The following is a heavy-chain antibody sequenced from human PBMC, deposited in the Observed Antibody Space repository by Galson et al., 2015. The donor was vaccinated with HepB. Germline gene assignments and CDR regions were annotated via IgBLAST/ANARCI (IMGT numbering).Heavy chain of an antibody. J-gene: IGHJ3*02. D-gene: IGHD3-22*01. Sequence: SLRLSCAASGFTFSDYYMSWVCQAPGKGLEWVAVISYDGSNKYYADSVKGRFTISRDNSKNTLYLQMNSLRAEDTAVYYCAKDTGYDSSGYLAFDIWGQGTMVTVSS. CDR1: GFTFSDYY. CDR2: ISYDGSNK. V-gene: IGHV3-30*18. CDR3: AKDTGYDSSGYLAFDI.